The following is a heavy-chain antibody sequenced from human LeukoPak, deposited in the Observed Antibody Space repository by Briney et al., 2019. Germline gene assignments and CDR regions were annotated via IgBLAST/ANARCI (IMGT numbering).Heavy chain of an antibody. CDR1: GFTFTSSA. CDR3: AAGAYVLRYFDWLPSSPFDP. V-gene: IGHV1-58*01. CDR2: IVVGSGNT. J-gene: IGHJ5*02. Sequence: ASVKVSCKASGFTFTSSAVQWVRQVRGQRLEWIGWIVVGSGNTNYAQEFQERVTITRDMSTSTAYMELSSLRSEDTAVYYCAAGAYVLRYFDWLPSSPFDPWGQGTLVTVSS. D-gene: IGHD3-9*01.